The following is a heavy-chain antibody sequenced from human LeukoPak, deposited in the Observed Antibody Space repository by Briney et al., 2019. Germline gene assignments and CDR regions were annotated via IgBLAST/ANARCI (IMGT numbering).Heavy chain of an antibody. D-gene: IGHD5-24*01. CDR3: AKDSLRDGYDYYYYGMDV. CDR1: GFTFSSYA. V-gene: IGHV3-23*01. J-gene: IGHJ6*02. Sequence: GGSLRLSCAASGFTFSSYAMSWVRQAPGKGLEWVSAISGSGGSTYYVDSVKGRFTISRDNSKNTLYLQMNSLRAEDTAVYYCAKDSLRDGYDYYYYGMDVWGQGTTVTVSS. CDR2: ISGSGGST.